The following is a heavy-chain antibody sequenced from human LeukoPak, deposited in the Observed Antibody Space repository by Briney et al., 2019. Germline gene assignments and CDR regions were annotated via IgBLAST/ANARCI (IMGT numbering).Heavy chain of an antibody. D-gene: IGHD3-10*01. J-gene: IGHJ4*02. CDR3: ARVGSYCFDY. Sequence: PSETLSLTCTVSGGSISTYYWSWIRQPPGKGLEWIGYIDYSGSTNYNPSLKSRVTISVDTSKHQFSLKLSSVTAADTAVYYCARVGSYCFDYWGQGTLVTVSS. CDR1: GGSISTYY. CDR2: IDYSGST. V-gene: IGHV4-59*01.